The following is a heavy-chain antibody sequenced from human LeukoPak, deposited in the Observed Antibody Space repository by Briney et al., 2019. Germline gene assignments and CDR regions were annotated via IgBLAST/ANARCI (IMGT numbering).Heavy chain of an antibody. V-gene: IGHV3-30*18. CDR3: AKDWGYCSSTSCEYYFDY. CDR2: ISYDGSNK. CDR1: GFTFSSYG. Sequence: PGGSLRLSCAASGFTFSSYGMHWVRQAPGKGLEWVAVISYDGSNKYYADSVKGRFTISRDNSKNTLYLQMNSLRAEDTAVYYCAKDWGYCSSTSCEYYFDYWGQGTLVTVSS. J-gene: IGHJ4*02. D-gene: IGHD2-2*01.